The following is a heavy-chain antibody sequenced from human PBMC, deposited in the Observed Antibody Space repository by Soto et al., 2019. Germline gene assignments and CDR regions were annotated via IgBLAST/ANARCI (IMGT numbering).Heavy chain of an antibody. CDR1: GYIFIDYW. J-gene: IGHJ6*02. CDR2: IYPGDSDT. V-gene: IGHV5-51*01. Sequence: PGESLKISCKASGYIFIDYWIGWVRQMPGKGLEWMGIIYPGDSDTRYSPSFQGQVTISADKSINTAYLQWSSLKASDTAMYYCARENVAAPSGMDVWGQGTTVTVSS. CDR3: ARENVAAPSGMDV. D-gene: IGHD6-6*01.